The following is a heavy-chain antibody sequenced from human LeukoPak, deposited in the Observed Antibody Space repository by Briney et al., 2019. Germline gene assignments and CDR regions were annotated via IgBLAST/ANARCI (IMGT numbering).Heavy chain of an antibody. D-gene: IGHD6-19*01. CDR3: ATTVAGTRNGFDI. CDR2: INTDGSST. V-gene: IGHV3-74*01. CDR1: GFTFSDYY. Sequence: GGSLRLSCAASGFTFSDYYMSWIRQAPGKGLVWVSRINTDGSSTSYADSVKGRFTISRDHAKNTLYLQMNSLRAEDTAVYYCATTVAGTRNGFDIWGQGTMVTVSS. J-gene: IGHJ3*02.